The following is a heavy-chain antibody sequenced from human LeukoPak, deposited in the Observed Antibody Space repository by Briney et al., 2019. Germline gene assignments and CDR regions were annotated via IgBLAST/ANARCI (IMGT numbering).Heavy chain of an antibody. CDR1: GGSISSCGYY. J-gene: IGHJ3*02. Sequence: SETLSLTCSVSGGSISSCGYYWGWIRQSPGRGLEWIGSVHCSGGTYYSPSPKSRVTISADTSKKHLYVKLGSVTAADTAVYYCARHSDRASAGTPHAFDIWGQGTMVTVSS. D-gene: IGHD6-13*01. V-gene: IGHV4-39*01. CDR3: ARHSDRASAGTPHAFDI. CDR2: VHCSGGT.